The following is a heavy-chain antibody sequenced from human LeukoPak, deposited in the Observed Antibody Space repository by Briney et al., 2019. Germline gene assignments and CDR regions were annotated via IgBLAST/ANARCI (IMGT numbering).Heavy chain of an antibody. CDR2: ISSSSSYI. Sequence: GGSLRLSCAASGFTFSSCSMNWVRQAPGKGLEWVSSISSSSSYIYYADSVKGRFTISRDNAKNSLYLQMNSLRAEDTAVYYCARGTVGIAPSPFDYWGQGTLVTVSS. V-gene: IGHV3-21*01. CDR3: ARGTVGIAPSPFDY. CDR1: GFTFSSCS. J-gene: IGHJ4*02. D-gene: IGHD6-13*01.